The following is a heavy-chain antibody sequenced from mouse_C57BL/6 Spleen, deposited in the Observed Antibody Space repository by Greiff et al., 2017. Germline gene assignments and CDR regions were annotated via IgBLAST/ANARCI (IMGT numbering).Heavy chain of an antibody. CDR1: GYTFTDYE. Sequence: QVQLKESGAELVRPGASVTLSCKASGYTFTDYEMHWVKQTPVHGLEWIGAIDPETGGTAYNQKFKGKAILTADKSSSTAYMELRSLTSEDSAVYYCTINWAYYFDYWGQGTTLTVSS. CDR2: IDPETGGT. J-gene: IGHJ2*01. D-gene: IGHD4-1*02. V-gene: IGHV1-15*01. CDR3: TINWAYYFDY.